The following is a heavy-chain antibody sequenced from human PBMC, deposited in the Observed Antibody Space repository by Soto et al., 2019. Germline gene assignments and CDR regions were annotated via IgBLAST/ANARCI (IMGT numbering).Heavy chain of an antibody. J-gene: IGHJ4*02. CDR1: GFTFSTHS. D-gene: IGHD6-13*01. Sequence: GGSLRLSCAASGFTFSTHSMYWVRQAPGKGLEWVSSISTSSTYIDYSDSVKGRFTISRDNAKNSLFLQMSSLRAEDTAVYFCATGVVMPGTHYFDSWGQGALVTVSS. CDR3: ATGVVMPGTHYFDS. V-gene: IGHV3-21*06. CDR2: ISTSSTYI.